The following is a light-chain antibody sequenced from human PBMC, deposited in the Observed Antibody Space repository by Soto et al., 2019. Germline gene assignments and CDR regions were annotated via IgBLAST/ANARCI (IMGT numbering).Light chain of an antibody. J-gene: IGKJ5*01. Sequence: DIVLTPSPGTLSLSPGERATLSCRARQSVSSDYLAWYQQTPGQAPRLLIYGASSRAAGIPDRFSGSGSGTDFTLTISRLEPEDFAVYYCQQYGSSPITFGQGTRLEI. CDR2: GAS. V-gene: IGKV3-20*01. CDR1: QSVSSDY. CDR3: QQYGSSPIT.